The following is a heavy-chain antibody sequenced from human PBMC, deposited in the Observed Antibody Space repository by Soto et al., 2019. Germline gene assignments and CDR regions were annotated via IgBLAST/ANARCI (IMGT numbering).Heavy chain of an antibody. V-gene: IGHV1-2*02. J-gene: IGHJ4*02. Sequence: QVQLVQSGAEVKKPGASVKVSCKASGYTFTGYYMHWVRQAPGQGLEWMGWINPNSGGTNYAQTFQGRVTMTRDTSISTAHMELSRLRSADTAVYYWARGRHVDTANFDYWGQGPLVTVSS. CDR1: GYTFTGYY. CDR2: INPNSGGT. CDR3: ARGRHVDTANFDY. D-gene: IGHD5-18*01.